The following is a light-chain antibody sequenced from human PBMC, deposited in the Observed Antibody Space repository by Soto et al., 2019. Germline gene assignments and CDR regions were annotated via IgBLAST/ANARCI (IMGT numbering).Light chain of an antibody. CDR1: QSINGNY. Sequence: EIVLTQSPGTLSLSPGDRATLSCRASQSINGNYLHWYQQKPGQAPRLLIFGTSSRATGIPDRFIGGGSGTDFTLTISRLEPEDFAVYYCQQCGSLPGTFGQVTKVESK. CDR3: QQCGSLPGT. CDR2: GTS. V-gene: IGKV3-20*01. J-gene: IGKJ1*01.